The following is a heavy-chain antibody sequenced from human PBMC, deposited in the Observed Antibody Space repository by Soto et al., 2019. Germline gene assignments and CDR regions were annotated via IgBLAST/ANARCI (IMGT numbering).Heavy chain of an antibody. CDR2: ISGSGGST. CDR1: GFTFSSYA. D-gene: IGHD3-3*01. CDR3: AKGAYYDFWSGYSDYYYYYYMDV. V-gene: IGHV3-23*01. J-gene: IGHJ6*03. Sequence: GGSLRLSCAASGFTFSSYAMSWVRQAPGKGLEWVSAISGSGGSTYYADSVKGRFTISRDNSKNTLYLQMNSLRAEDTAVYYCAKGAYYDFWSGYSDYYYYYYMDVWGKGTTVTVSS.